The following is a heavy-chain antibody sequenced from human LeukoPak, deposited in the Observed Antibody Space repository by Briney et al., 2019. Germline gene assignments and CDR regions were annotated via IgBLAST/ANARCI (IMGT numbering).Heavy chain of an antibody. V-gene: IGHV4-31*03. CDR1: GGSISSGGYY. D-gene: IGHD2-15*01. CDR3: ARGLRYCSGGSCTHNWFDP. CDR2: IYYSGST. Sequence: PSQTLSLTCTVSGGSISSGGYYWSWIRQHPGKGLEWIGYIYYSGSTYYNPSLKSRVTMSVDTSKNQFSLKLSSVTAADTAVYYCARGLRYCSGGSCTHNWFDPWGQGTLVTVSS. J-gene: IGHJ5*02.